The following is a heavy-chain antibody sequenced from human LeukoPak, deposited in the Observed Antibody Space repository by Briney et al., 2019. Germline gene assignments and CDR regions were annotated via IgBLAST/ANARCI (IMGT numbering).Heavy chain of an antibody. Sequence: GGSLRLSCATSGFTFSGHSMSWVRQAPGKGLEWVSAISGSGGSTYYADSVKGRFTISRDNSKNTLYLQMNSLRAEDTAVYYCAKDLALMVRGVIEGYWGQGTLVTVSS. CDR1: GFTFSGHS. D-gene: IGHD3-10*01. J-gene: IGHJ4*02. CDR2: ISGSGGST. V-gene: IGHV3-23*01. CDR3: AKDLALMVRGVIEGY.